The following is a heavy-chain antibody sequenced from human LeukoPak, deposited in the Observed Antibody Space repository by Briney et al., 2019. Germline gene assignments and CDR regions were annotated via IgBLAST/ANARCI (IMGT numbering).Heavy chain of an antibody. Sequence: GESLRLSCAASGFTFKKYWMNWVRQVPGKGLECLANIKEDGSETYYADSVKGRFTISRDNAKNSLYLQMNSLRAEDTAVYYCARVSRVYSGSNYYYYGMDVWGQGTTVTVSS. D-gene: IGHD5-12*01. CDR2: IKEDGSET. J-gene: IGHJ6*02. CDR3: ARVSRVYSGSNYYYYGMDV. CDR1: GFTFKKYW. V-gene: IGHV3-7*01.